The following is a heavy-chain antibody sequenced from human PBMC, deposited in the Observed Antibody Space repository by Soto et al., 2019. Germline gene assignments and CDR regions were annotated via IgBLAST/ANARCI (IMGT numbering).Heavy chain of an antibody. J-gene: IGHJ4*02. CDR2: ISACNGNT. CDR1: GYTFTSYG. V-gene: IGHV1-18*01. Sequence: QVQLVQSGAEVKKPGASVKVSCKASGYTFTSYGISWVRQAPGQGLERMGWISACNGNTNYAQRLQGRGTMTTDTSPRTAYMELRSLRSDDTAVYYCARDTGMVRGVIIPLFDYWGQGTLVTVSS. CDR3: ARDTGMVRGVIIPLFDY. D-gene: IGHD3-10*01.